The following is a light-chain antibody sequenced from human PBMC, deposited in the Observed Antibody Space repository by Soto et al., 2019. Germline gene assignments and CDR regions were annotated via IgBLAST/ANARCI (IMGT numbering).Light chain of an antibody. V-gene: IGKV3-15*01. Sequence: EILITQSPATLSVSPGERATLSCRASQSVGGDLAWYQQKPGQPPRLLTYGASARATGIPARFSGSGSGTEFTLTISSLQSEDFAVYYCHHYSNWPWTFGQGTRVDIK. CDR1: QSVGGD. CDR2: GAS. CDR3: HHYSNWPWT. J-gene: IGKJ1*01.